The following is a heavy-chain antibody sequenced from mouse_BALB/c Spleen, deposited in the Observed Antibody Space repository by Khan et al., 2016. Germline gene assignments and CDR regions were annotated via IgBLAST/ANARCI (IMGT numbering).Heavy chain of an antibody. CDR3: SSGSIYALDY. D-gene: IGHD1-1*01. Sequence: EVELVESGGGLVQPGGSRKLSCAASGFTFRSFGMHWVRQAPEKGLEWVAYISSGTSTIYYTDTVKGRFTISRDNPKNTLFLQMTSLRSEDTDMYYCSSGSIYALDYWGQGTSVTVSS. CDR2: ISSGTSTI. J-gene: IGHJ4*01. CDR1: GFTFRSFG. V-gene: IGHV5-17*02.